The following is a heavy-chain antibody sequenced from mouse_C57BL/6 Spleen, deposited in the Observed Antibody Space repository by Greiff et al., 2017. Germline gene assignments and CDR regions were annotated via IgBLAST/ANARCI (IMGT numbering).Heavy chain of an antibody. CDR2: IRLKSDNYAT. J-gene: IGHJ1*03. Sequence: EVKVEESGGGLVQPGGSMKLSCVASGFTFSNYWMNWVRQSPEKGLEWVAQIRLKSDNYATHYAESVKGRFTFSRDDSNSSVYLQMNNLRAEDTGSYYCTGGLRPWYFDVWGTGTTVTVSS. V-gene: IGHV6-3*01. D-gene: IGHD2-4*01. CDR3: TGGLRPWYFDV. CDR1: GFTFSNYW.